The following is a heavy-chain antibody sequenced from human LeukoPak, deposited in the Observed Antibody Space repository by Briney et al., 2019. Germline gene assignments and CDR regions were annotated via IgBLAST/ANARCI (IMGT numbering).Heavy chain of an antibody. V-gene: IGHV4-59*08. CDR1: GGSISSYY. CDR3: ASSTYYYGSGSPNWFDP. CDR2: IYYSGST. Sequence: SETLSLTCTVPGGSISSYYWSWIRQPPGKGLEWIGYIYYSGSTNYNPSLKSRVTISVDTSKNQFSLKLSSVTAADTAVYYCASSTYYYGSGSPNWFDPWGQGTLVTVSS. J-gene: IGHJ5*02. D-gene: IGHD3-10*01.